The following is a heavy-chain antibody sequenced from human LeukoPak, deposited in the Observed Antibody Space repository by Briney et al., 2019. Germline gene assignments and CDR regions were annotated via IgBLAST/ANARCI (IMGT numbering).Heavy chain of an antibody. Sequence: PSQTLSLTCAVSGGSISSGGYSWSWIRQPPGKGLEWIGYIYHSGSTYYNPSLKSRVTMSVDTSKNQFSLKLSSVTAADTAVYYCARDLGAAAGTLFFDYWGQGTLVTVSS. J-gene: IGHJ4*02. D-gene: IGHD6-13*01. CDR1: GGSISSGGYS. V-gene: IGHV4-30-2*01. CDR2: IYHSGST. CDR3: ARDLGAAAGTLFFDY.